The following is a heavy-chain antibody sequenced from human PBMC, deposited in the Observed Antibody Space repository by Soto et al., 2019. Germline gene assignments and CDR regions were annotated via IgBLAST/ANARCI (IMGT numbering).Heavy chain of an antibody. J-gene: IGHJ4*02. D-gene: IGHD3-10*01. CDR3: AHLSLLLWFGELRGGTFDY. CDR2: IYWDDDK. Sequence: QITLKESGPPLVKPTQTLTLTCTFSGFSLSTSGVGVGWIRQPPGKALEWLALIYWDDDKRYSPSLKSRLTITKDTXXSXVXRTMTNMDPVDTATYYCAHLSLLLWFGELRGGTFDYGGQGTLVTVSS. CDR1: GFSLSTSGVG. V-gene: IGHV2-5*02.